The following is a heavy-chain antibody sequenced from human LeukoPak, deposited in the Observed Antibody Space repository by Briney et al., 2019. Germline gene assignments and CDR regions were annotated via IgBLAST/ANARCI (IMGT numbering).Heavy chain of an antibody. CDR1: GGTFSSYA. J-gene: IGHJ4*02. Sequence: SVKVSCKASGGTFSSYAISWVRQAPGQGLEWMGGIIPIFGTANYSQKFQGRVTITTDESTSTAYMELSSLRSEDTAVYYCARDGGSSTIFGVVIPYFDYWGQGTLVTVSS. CDR2: IIPIFGTA. CDR3: ARDGGSSTIFGVVIPYFDY. V-gene: IGHV1-69*05. D-gene: IGHD3-3*01.